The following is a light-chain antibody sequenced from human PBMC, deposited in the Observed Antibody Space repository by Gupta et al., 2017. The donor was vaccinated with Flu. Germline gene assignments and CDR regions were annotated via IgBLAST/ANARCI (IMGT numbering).Light chain of an antibody. Sequence: GTLSLSPGERATLVCRASQSVKSDYLAWYQQRPGQPPRLLVYQASNRATGIPARSSGRGSGTDFTLTISRLEPEDFAVYYCQQYGGLPRTFGQGTXVEIK. CDR1: QSVKSDY. V-gene: IGKV3-20*01. CDR3: QQYGGLPRT. J-gene: IGKJ1*01. CDR2: QAS.